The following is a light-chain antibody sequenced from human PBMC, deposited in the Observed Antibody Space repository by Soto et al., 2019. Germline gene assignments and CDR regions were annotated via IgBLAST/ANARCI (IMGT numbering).Light chain of an antibody. CDR1: QSVSSNY. Sequence: EIVLTQSPGTLSLSPGERATLSCRASQSVSSNYLAWYQQKLGQAPRLLIYGASSRATGIPDRFSGSGSGTDFTLTISRLEPEYFAVYYCQQYGSSQSFGQGTKVEIK. V-gene: IGKV3-20*01. J-gene: IGKJ1*01. CDR3: QQYGSSQS. CDR2: GAS.